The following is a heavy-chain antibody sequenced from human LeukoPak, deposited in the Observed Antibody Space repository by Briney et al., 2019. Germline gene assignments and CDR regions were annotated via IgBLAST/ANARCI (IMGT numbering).Heavy chain of an antibody. V-gene: IGHV3-21*01. J-gene: IGHJ4*02. D-gene: IGHD1-14*01. CDR1: GFTFSSYS. Sequence: PGGSLRLSCAASGFTFSSYSMNWVRQAPGKGLEWVSSISSSSSYIYYADSVKGRFTISRDNAKNSLYLQMNSLRAEDTAVYYCARVGVFPWASLNPLEYYYFDYWGQGTLVTVSS. CDR2: ISSSSSYI. CDR3: ARVGVFPWASLNPLEYYYFDY.